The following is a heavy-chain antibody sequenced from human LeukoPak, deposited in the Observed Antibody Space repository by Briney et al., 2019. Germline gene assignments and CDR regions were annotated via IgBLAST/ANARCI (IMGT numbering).Heavy chain of an antibody. CDR3: ARESQGYCSSTSCYALGAFDI. V-gene: IGHV3-21*01. CDR1: GFTFSSYS. J-gene: IGHJ3*02. D-gene: IGHD2-2*01. CDR2: ISYSSGYI. Sequence: PGGTLRLSCAASGFTFSSYSMNWVRQAPGKGLEWVSSISYSSGYIYYADSVKGRFTISRDNAKNSLYLQMNSPRAEDTAVYYCARESQGYCSSTSCYALGAFDIWGQGTMVTVSS.